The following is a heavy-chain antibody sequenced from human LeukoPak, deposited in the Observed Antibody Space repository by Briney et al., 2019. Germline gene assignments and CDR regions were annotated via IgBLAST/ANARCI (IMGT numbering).Heavy chain of an antibody. CDR3: ARDGVAGVYYFDY. D-gene: IGHD6-19*01. J-gene: IGHJ4*02. CDR2: TNPSGGST. V-gene: IGHV1-46*01. CDR1: GYTFTSYY. Sequence: GASVKVSCKASGYTFTSYYMHWVRQAPGQGLEWMGITNPSGGSTNYAQKFQGRVTMTRDMSTSTVYMELSSLRSEDTAVYYCARDGVAGVYYFDYWGQGTLVTVSS.